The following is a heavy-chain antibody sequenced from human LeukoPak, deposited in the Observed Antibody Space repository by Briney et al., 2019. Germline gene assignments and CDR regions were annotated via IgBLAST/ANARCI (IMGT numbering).Heavy chain of an antibody. CDR1: GXXXXXXX. J-gene: IGHJ6*02. V-gene: IGHV3-53*01. CDR3: ARDSDTETGWYYYGMDV. CDR2: XXSGGXT. D-gene: IGHD2-8*02. Sequence: GGSLRLSCAAXGXXXXXXXXXXXXXAXXXXLXXVXXXXSGGXTYYXDSVKGRFTXSXDNSKNTVYLQMNSLRAEDTAVXYCARDSDTETGWYYYGMDVWGQGTTVTVSS.